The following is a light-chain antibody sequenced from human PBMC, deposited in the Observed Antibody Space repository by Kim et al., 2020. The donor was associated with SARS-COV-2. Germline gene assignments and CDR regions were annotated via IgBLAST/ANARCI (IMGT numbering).Light chain of an antibody. CDR1: RDLNTW. Sequence: SASVGDRVTITCRASRDLNTWLAWYQQKPGKAPQLLISGASSLQSGVPSRFSGSGSGTDFTLTITSLQPDDCATYYCQQANTFPFTFGPGTKLEI. J-gene: IGKJ3*01. CDR2: GAS. CDR3: QQANTFPFT. V-gene: IGKV1-12*01.